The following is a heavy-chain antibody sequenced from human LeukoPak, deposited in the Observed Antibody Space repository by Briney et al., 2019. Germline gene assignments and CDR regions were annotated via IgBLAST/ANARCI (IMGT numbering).Heavy chain of an antibody. V-gene: IGHV3-7*01. CDR1: GFTSINYW. J-gene: IGHJ3*02. CDR3: ARDLAWDAFDI. Sequence: PGGSLRLSCAASGFTSINYWMSWVRQAPGKGLEWVANIKQDGSEKYYVDSVKGRFTISRDNAKNSLYLQMNSLRAEDTAVYYCARDLAWDAFDIWGQGTMVTVSS. CDR2: IKQDGSEK.